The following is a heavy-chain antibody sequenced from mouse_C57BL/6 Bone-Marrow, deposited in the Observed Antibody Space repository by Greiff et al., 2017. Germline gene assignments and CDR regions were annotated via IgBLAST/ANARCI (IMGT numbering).Heavy chain of an antibody. D-gene: IGHD1-1*01. CDR3: ARGGSSTTVAPWFAY. CDR1: GYTFTSYW. J-gene: IGHJ3*01. V-gene: IGHV1-69*01. Sequence: VQLQQPGAELVMPGASVKLSCKASGYTFTSYWMHWVKQRPGQGLEWIGEIAPSDSYTNSNQKFKGKSPLTVDKSSSTSSLQLSSLTSEDSAVDDCARGGSSTTVAPWFAYWGEGTLVNGSA. CDR2: IAPSDSYT.